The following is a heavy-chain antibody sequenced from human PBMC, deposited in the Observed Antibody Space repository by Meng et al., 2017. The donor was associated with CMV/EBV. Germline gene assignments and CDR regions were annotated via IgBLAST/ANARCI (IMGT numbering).Heavy chain of an antibody. Sequence: GGSLRLSCAASGFTLSSYSMNWVRQAPGKGLEWVSSISSSSSYIYYADSVKGRFTISRDNAKNSLYLQMNSLRAEDTAVYYCARGEGYYYYYGMDVWGQGTTVTVSS. CDR1: GFTLSSYS. V-gene: IGHV3-21*04. CDR2: ISSSSSYI. J-gene: IGHJ6*02. CDR3: ARGEGYYYYYGMDV.